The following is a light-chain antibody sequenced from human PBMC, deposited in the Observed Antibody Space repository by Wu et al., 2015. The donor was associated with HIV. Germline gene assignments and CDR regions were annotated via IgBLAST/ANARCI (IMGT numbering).Light chain of an antibody. CDR1: QSVNTF. CDR3: QQRSNWPPLT. V-gene: IGKV3-11*01. J-gene: IGKJ4*01. CDR2: DAS. Sequence: EIVLTQSPVTLSLSPGETATLSCRASQSVNTFLSWYQQRPGQTPRLLIYDASNRATGIPARFSGSGSGTDFTLTISSLEPEDFAVYYCQQRSNWPPLTFGGGTKVEIK.